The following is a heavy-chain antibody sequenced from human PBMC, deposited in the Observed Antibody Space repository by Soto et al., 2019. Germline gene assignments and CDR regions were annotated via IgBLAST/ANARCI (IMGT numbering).Heavy chain of an antibody. Sequence: PSETLSLTCTVSGDYVSSVVFHWAWLHRPPGKALEWIGYIYNGGSTYYRPSLERRMHMLPDATRNHYALRLTSVTAADTAVYFCARAPVGLDTISYFDYWGQGKLVT. CDR3: ARAPVGLDTISYFDY. J-gene: IGHJ4*02. CDR1: GDYVSSVVFH. CDR2: IYNGGST. V-gene: IGHV4-30-4*01. D-gene: IGHD3-3*01.